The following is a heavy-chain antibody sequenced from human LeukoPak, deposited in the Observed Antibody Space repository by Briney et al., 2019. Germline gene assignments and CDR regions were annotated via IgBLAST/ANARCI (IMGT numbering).Heavy chain of an antibody. CDR1: GGSLSSSTYY. CDR2: IYYSGST. J-gene: IGHJ4*02. CDR3: ARDYGDYAFDS. V-gene: IGHV4-39*02. Sequence: PSETLSLTCSVSGGSLSSSTYYWGWIRQPPGQGLDWIGNIYYSGSTYYSPSLKSRVTISVDTSKNQFSLKLTSVTAADTAVYYCARDYGDYAFDSWGQGTLVTVSS. D-gene: IGHD4-17*01.